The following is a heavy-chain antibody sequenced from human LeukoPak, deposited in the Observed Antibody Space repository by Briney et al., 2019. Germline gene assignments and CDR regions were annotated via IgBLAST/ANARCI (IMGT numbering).Heavy chain of an antibody. V-gene: IGHV1-2*02. CDR1: GYTITGYY. CDR3: ARAQLAYCGGDCYSGAYYFDY. D-gene: IGHD2-21*02. Sequence: ASVKVSSKASGYTITGYYMHSVRQAPGHGLEWMGWMNPNSGGTNYAQKFQGRVTMTRDTSISTAYMELSRLRSDDTAVYYCARAQLAYCGGDCYSGAYYFDYWGQGTLVTVSS. J-gene: IGHJ4*02. CDR2: MNPNSGGT.